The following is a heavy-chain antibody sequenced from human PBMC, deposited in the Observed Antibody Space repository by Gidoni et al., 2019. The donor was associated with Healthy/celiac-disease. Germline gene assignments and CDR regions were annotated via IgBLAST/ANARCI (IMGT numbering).Heavy chain of an antibody. V-gene: IGHV3-21*01. J-gene: IGHJ4*02. D-gene: IGHD2-21*02. CDR1: GFPFSSYS. CDR2: ISSSSSYI. CDR3: ARGGADYPIDY. Sequence: EVQLVESGGGLVKPGGSLRLSCAASGFPFSSYSMNWVRQAPGKGLEWVSSISSSSSYIYYADSVKGRFTISRDNAKNSLYLQMNSLRAEDTAVYYCARGGADYPIDYWGQGTLVTVSS.